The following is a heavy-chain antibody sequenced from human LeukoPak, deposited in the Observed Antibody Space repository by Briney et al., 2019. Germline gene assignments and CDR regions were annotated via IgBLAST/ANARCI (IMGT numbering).Heavy chain of an antibody. CDR2: IDPSDSYT. Sequence: GESLRISCKGSGYSFTSYWISWVRQMPGKGLEWMGRIDPSDSYTNHSPSFQGHVTISADKSISTAYLQWSSLKASDTAMYYCALGWVATNDYWGQGTLVTVSS. CDR1: GYSFTSYW. D-gene: IGHD5-12*01. J-gene: IGHJ4*02. V-gene: IGHV5-10-1*01. CDR3: ALGWVATNDY.